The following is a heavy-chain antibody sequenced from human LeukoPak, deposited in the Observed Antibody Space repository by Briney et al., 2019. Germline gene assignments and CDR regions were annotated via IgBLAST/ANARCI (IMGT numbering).Heavy chain of an antibody. CDR2: IIPILGIA. V-gene: IGHV1-69*04. D-gene: IGHD2-2*01. J-gene: IGHJ4*02. CDR3: ARGYCSSTSCFDLDY. Sequence: SVKVSCKASGGTFSSYAISWVRQAPGQGLEWMGRIIPILGIANYAQKFQGRVTITADKSTSTAYMELRSLRSDDTAVYYCARGYCSSTSCFDLDYWGQGTLVTVSS. CDR1: GGTFSSYA.